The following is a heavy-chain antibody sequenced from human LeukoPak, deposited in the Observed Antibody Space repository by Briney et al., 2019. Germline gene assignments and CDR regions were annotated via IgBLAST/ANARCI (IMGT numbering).Heavy chain of an antibody. V-gene: IGHV3-23*01. D-gene: IGHD2-21*01. CDR3: ARGHIVVVIASSGDFDY. Sequence: GGSLRLSCAASGFTFSSYAMSWVRQAPGKGLEWVSAISGSGGSTYYADSVKGRFTISRDNSKNTLSLQMNSLRAEDTALYYCARGHIVVVIASSGDFDYWGQGTLVTVSS. CDR2: ISGSGGST. J-gene: IGHJ4*02. CDR1: GFTFSSYA.